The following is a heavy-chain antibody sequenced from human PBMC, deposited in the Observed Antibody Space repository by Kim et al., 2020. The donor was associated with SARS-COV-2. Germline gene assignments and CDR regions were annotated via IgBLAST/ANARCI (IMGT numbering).Heavy chain of an antibody. V-gene: IGHV3-53*01. CDR1: GFTVSDNF. Sequence: GGSLRLSCAASGFTVSDNFMNWVRQAPGKGLEWVSVLYSGGTTYYAGSVKGRFTISRDDSKNTVYLQMNSLRAEDTAVYYCARGLLRRLDYWGQGTLGTV. CDR2: LYSGGTT. D-gene: IGHD5-12*01. CDR3: ARGLLRRLDY. J-gene: IGHJ4*02.